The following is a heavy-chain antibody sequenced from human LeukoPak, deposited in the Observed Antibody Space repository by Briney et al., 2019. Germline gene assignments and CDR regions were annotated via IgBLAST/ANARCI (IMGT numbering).Heavy chain of an antibody. D-gene: IGHD2/OR15-2a*01. V-gene: IGHV3-21*01. J-gene: IGHJ3*02. Sequence: GGSLRLSCAASGFSFSSYSMKWVRQAPGKGLEWFSSISSSSNYIYYADSVKGRFTISRDNAKNSLYLQMNSLRAEDTAVYYCARVSILIVPYYAFDIWGQGTMVTVSS. CDR3: ARVSILIVPYYAFDI. CDR1: GFSFSSYS. CDR2: ISSSSNYI.